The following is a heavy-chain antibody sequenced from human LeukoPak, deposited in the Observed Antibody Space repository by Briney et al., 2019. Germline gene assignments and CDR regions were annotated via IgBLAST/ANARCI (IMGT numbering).Heavy chain of an antibody. Sequence: ASVKVSCKVSGYTLTELSMHWVRQAPGKGLEWMGGFDPEDGETIYAQKFQGRVTMTEDTSTDTAYMELSSLRSEDTAVYYCASPKGRRGYYYYYMDVWGKGTTVTVSS. CDR3: ASPKGRRGYYYYYMDV. CDR1: GYTLTELS. V-gene: IGHV1-24*01. J-gene: IGHJ6*03. D-gene: IGHD2-15*01. CDR2: FDPEDGET.